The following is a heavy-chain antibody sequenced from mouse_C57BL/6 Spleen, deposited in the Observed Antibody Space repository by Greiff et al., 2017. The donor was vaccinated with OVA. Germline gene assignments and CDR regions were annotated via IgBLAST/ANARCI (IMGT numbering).Heavy chain of an antibody. J-gene: IGHJ1*03. Sequence: EVQRVESGGGLVQPGGSLKLSCAASGFTFSDYYMYWVRQTPEKRLEWVAYISNGGGSTYYPDTVKGRFTISRDNAKNTLYLQMSRLKSEDTAMYYCARHNYGSSPYWYFDVWGTGTTVTVSS. CDR1: GFTFSDYY. CDR2: ISNGGGST. V-gene: IGHV5-12*01. D-gene: IGHD1-1*01. CDR3: ARHNYGSSPYWYFDV.